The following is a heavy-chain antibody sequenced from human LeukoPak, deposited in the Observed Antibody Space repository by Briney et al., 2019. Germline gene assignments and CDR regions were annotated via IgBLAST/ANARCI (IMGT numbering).Heavy chain of an antibody. V-gene: IGHV3-48*03. J-gene: IGHJ2*01. CDR3: ARDPPGTTGYFDL. D-gene: IGHD1-7*01. Sequence: GGSLRLSCAASGFTFSGYEMNWVRQAPGKGLEWVSYIHSSGGIIYYADSVKGRFTISRDNAKNSLYLQMNSLRAEDTAVYYCARDPPGTTGYFDLWGRGTLVTVSS. CDR2: IHSSGGII. CDR1: GFTFSGYE.